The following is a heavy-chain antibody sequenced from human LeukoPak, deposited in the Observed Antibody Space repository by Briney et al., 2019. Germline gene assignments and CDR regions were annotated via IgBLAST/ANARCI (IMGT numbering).Heavy chain of an antibody. Sequence: AGGSLRLSCVTSGLTFRSYLMNWVRQAPGKGLVWVSRVNTDGSNTKYADSVKGRFTISRDNAKNTLYLQMNNLRDEDTAVYYCAREPTTTGGGYWGQGTLVTVSS. D-gene: IGHD1-1*01. CDR1: GLTFRSYL. CDR2: VNTDGSNT. J-gene: IGHJ4*02. CDR3: AREPTTTGGGY. V-gene: IGHV3-74*01.